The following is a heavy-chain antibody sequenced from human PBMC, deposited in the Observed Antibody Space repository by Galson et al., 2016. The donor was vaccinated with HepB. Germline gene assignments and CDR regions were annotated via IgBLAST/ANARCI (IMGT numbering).Heavy chain of an antibody. CDR3: AAPGGTSFDY. D-gene: IGHD2-2*01. Sequence: QSGAEVKKPGESLKISCKGSGYSFASYWIAWVRQMPGKGLECLGIIYPGDSDTRYSPSFQGQVTISADKSISTAYLQWNTLRASDTAIDYCAAPGGTSFDYWGQGTLVTVSS. J-gene: IGHJ4*02. CDR1: GYSFASYW. CDR2: IYPGDSDT. V-gene: IGHV5-51*01.